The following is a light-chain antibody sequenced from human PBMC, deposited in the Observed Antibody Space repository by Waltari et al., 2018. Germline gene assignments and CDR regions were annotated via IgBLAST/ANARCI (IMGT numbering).Light chain of an antibody. V-gene: IGLV3-10*01. CDR2: DDN. CDR1: GLPQQY. Sequence: YDLTQPPSVSVSPGQTAAITCSGDGLPQQYPFWYPQKSGQAPVVVICDDNKRPSGIPGRFAGSSAGTVATFTITGAQVDDEADYYCYSKDTDGGSQGKIGGGTKLTVL. CDR3: YSKDTDGGSQGK. J-gene: IGLJ2*01.